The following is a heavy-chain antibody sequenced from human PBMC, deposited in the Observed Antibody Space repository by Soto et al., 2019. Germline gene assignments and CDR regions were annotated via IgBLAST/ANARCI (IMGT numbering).Heavy chain of an antibody. CDR2: IYDSGST. D-gene: IGHD2-15*01. CDR1: GGSISNYY. J-gene: IGHJ4*02. Sequence: SETLSLSCTVSGGSISNYYWSWVRQPPGKGLEWIGYIYDSGSTNYNPSLKSRVTISVDTSKNQFSLRLTSVTAADTAVYYCAAAPRYWAQRTLVTVSS. CDR3: AAAPRY. V-gene: IGHV4-59*01.